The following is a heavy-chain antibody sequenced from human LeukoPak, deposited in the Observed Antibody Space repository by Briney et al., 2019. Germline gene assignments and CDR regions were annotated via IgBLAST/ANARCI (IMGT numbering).Heavy chain of an antibody. CDR2: ISSSGSTI. CDR1: GFTFNNYY. V-gene: IGHV3-11*04. J-gene: IGHJ4*02. D-gene: IGHD5-12*01. Sequence: GGSLRLSCAASGFTFNNYYMSWVRQAPGKGLEWVSYISSSGSTIYYADSVKGRFTISRDNAKNSLYLQMNSLRAEDTAVYYCARAYDSGYDSSFDYWGQGTLVTVSS. CDR3: ARAYDSGYDSSFDY.